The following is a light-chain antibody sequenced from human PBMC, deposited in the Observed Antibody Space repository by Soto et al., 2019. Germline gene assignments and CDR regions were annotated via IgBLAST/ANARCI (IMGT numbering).Light chain of an antibody. J-gene: IGKJ1*01. V-gene: IGKV3-20*01. CDR3: QQYYTSPPGT. CDR2: GAS. Sequence: EIVLTQSPGTLSLSPGERATLSCRASQSVSSSYLAWYQQKPGQAPRLLIYGASTRATGVPDRFSGSGSGTDFTLTISRLEPEDFVVYYCQQYYTSPPGTFGQGTKVEIK. CDR1: QSVSSSY.